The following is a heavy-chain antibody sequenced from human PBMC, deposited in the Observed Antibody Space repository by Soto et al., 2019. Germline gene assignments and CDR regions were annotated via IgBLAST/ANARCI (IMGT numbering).Heavy chain of an antibody. Sequence: SVKVSCKASGGTFSNYAISWVRQAPGQGLEWMGGIVPIFGTSKYAQKFQGRVAITADKFTNTAYMELSSLRSEDTAVYYCTRDCYDRTGHDKYDYYGRDVWGQGTTGTVSS. D-gene: IGHD3-22*01. CDR2: IVPIFGTS. J-gene: IGHJ6*02. CDR1: GGTFSNYA. V-gene: IGHV1-69*06. CDR3: TRDCYDRTGHDKYDYYGRDV.